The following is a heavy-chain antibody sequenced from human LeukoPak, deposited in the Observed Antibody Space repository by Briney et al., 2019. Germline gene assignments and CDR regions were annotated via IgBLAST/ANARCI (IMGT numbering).Heavy chain of an antibody. CDR2: IYTGGYT. CDR1: GFTVRSNY. V-gene: IGHV3-53*01. CDR3: ARGGSTGYDYNAFDI. D-gene: IGHD3-16*01. J-gene: IGHJ3*02. Sequence: QTGGSLRLSCAASGFTVRSNYMSWVRQAPGKGLEWVSVIYTGGYTYYADSVKGRFTISRDNSKNSLYLQMNSLSAEDTAVYYCARGGSTGYDYNAFDIWGQGTMVTVSS.